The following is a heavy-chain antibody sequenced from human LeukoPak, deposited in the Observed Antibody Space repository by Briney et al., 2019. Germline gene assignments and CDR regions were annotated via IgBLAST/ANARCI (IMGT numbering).Heavy chain of an antibody. D-gene: IGHD5-12*01. CDR1: GFTFSTSW. V-gene: IGHV3-7*03. CDR3: ARGRYSGTTYYFDY. CDR2: IKKDGSET. J-gene: IGHJ4*02. Sequence: GGSLRLSCAASGFTFSTSWMSWVRHVPGKGLEWVANIKKDGSETYYVDSVKGRFTISRDNAKNSLYQQMNSLRAEDTAMYYCARGRYSGTTYYFDYWGQGTLVTVSS.